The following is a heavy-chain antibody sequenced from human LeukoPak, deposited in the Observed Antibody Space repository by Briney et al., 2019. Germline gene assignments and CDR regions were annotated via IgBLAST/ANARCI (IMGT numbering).Heavy chain of an antibody. CDR2: IYYSGST. D-gene: IGHD4-17*01. Sequence: SETLSLTCTVSGGSISSSSYYWGWIRQPPGKGLEWIGSIYYSGSTYYNPSLKSRVTISVDTSKNQFSLKLSSVTAADTAVYYCARHYGDCAKYFQHWGQGTLVTVSS. CDR1: GGSISSSSYY. V-gene: IGHV4-39*01. J-gene: IGHJ1*01. CDR3: ARHYGDCAKYFQH.